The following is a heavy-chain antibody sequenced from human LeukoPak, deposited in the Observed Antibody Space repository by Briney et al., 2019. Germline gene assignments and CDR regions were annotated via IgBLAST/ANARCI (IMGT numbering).Heavy chain of an antibody. D-gene: IGHD6-19*01. V-gene: IGHV1-69*13. CDR1: GGTFSSYA. J-gene: IGHJ4*02. CDR3: ARDPSYSSGWYEPFDY. CDR2: IIPIFGTA. Sequence: SVKVSCKASGGTFSSYAISWVRQAPGQGLEWMGGIIPIFGTANYAQKFQGRVTITADESTSTAYMELSSLRSEVTAVYYCARDPSYSSGWYEPFDYWGQGTLVTVSS.